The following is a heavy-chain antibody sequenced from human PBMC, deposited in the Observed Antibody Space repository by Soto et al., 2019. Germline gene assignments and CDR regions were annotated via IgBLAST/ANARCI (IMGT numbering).Heavy chain of an antibody. CDR3: ARDQMDCSGGSCYPWVNWFDP. CDR1: GYTFTVYY. J-gene: IGHJ5*02. CDR2: INPNSGGT. Sequence: GASVKVSCKASGYTFTVYYMHCVLQSPVQWRDGMGWINPNSGGTNYAQKFQGWVTMTRDTSISTAYMELSRLRSDDTAVYYCARDQMDCSGGSCYPWVNWFDPWGQGTLVTVSS. D-gene: IGHD2-15*01. V-gene: IGHV1-2*04.